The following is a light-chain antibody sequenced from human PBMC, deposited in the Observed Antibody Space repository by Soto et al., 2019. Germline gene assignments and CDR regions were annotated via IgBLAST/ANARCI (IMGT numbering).Light chain of an antibody. CDR2: YNN. CDR3: AALDDTLRHYV. V-gene: IGLV1-44*01. J-gene: IGLJ1*01. CDR1: NSNIARNT. Sequence: QSVLTQPPSASETPGQTVSISCAGSNSNIARNTVNWYQHLPGTDPKLLTYYNNQPPSGVPDRFAGSKSGTSASLAISGLQSEDESYYYCAALDDTLRHYVFVTGTKLTVL.